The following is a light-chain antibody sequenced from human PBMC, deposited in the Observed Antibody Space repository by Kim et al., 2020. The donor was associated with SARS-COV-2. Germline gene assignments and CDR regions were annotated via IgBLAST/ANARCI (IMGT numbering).Light chain of an antibody. CDR2: GAS. CDR1: PHLSRND. CDR3: QQYGSSPMVT. V-gene: IGKV3-20*01. J-gene: IGKJ5*01. Sequence: PGDRATLSSRASPHLSRNDVAWYQQKPGQAPRLLICGASTRATGIPDRFSGSGSGTDFNLTISRLEPEDFAVYLCQQYGSSPMVTFGQGTRLEIK.